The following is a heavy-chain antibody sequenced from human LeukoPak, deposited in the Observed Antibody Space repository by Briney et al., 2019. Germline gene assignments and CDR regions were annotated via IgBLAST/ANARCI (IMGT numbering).Heavy chain of an antibody. D-gene: IGHD3-9*01. CDR3: ASEDYDILTGYQGVY. Sequence: PSETLSLTCAVYGGSFSGYYWSWIRQPPGKGLEWIGEINHSGSTNNNPSLKSRVTISVDTSKNQFCLKLSSVTAADTAVYYCASEDYDILTGYQGVYWGQGTLVTVSS. CDR2: INHSGST. CDR1: GGSFSGYY. V-gene: IGHV4-34*01. J-gene: IGHJ4*02.